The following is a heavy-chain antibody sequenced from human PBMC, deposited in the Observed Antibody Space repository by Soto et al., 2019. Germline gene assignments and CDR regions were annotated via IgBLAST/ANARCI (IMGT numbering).Heavy chain of an antibody. V-gene: IGHV1-69*13. CDR3: ARPLQPLRDYYGMDV. Sequence: SVKVSCNASGGTFSSYAISWVRPAPGQGLEWMGGIIPIFGTANYAQKFQGRVTITADESTSTAYMELSSLRSEDTAVYYCARPLQPLRDYYGMDVWGQGTTVTVSS. D-gene: IGHD3-16*01. CDR1: GGTFSSYA. J-gene: IGHJ6*02. CDR2: IIPIFGTA.